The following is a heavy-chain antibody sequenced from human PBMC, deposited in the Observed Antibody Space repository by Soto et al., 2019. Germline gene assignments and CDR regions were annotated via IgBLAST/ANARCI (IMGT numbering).Heavy chain of an antibody. D-gene: IGHD4-17*01. CDR3: ARGLSTVTPNWFDP. CDR2: INAGNGNT. CDR1: GYTFSSYA. J-gene: IGHJ5*02. Sequence: QVQLVQSGAEVKKPGASVKVSCKASGYTFSSYAMNWVRQAPGQRLEWMGWINAGNGNTKYSQKFQGRVTITRDTSASTAYMELSRLRSEDTAVYYCARGLSTVTPNWFDPWGQGSLVTVSS. V-gene: IGHV1-3*01.